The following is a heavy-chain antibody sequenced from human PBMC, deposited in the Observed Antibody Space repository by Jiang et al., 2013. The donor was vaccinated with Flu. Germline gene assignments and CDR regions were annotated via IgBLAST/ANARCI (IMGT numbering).Heavy chain of an antibody. Sequence: SGARTYYAASVKGRFTISRDNSKKTLYLQMSSLGAEATAIYYCAKDREESAVDGPFDYWGQGTLVTVSS. CDR2: SGART. CDR3: AKDREESAVDGPFDY. V-gene: IGHV3-23*01. D-gene: IGHD6-19*01. J-gene: IGHJ4*02.